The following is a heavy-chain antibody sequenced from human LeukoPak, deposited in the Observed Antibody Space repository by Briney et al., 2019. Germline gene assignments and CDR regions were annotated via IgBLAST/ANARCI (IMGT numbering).Heavy chain of an antibody. J-gene: IGHJ4*02. CDR3: ARDSDDYVWGSYRHLDY. V-gene: IGHV3-7*01. D-gene: IGHD3-16*02. CDR2: IKQDGSEK. Sequence: PGGSLRLSCAASGFTFSSYWMSWVRQAPGKGLEWVANIKQDGSEKYYVDSVKGRFTISRDNAKNSLYLQMNSLRAEDTAVYYCARDSDDYVWGSYRHLDYWGQGTLVTVSS. CDR1: GFTFSSYW.